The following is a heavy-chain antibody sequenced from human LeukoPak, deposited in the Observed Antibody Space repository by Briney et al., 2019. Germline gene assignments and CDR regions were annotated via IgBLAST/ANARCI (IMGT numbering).Heavy chain of an antibody. D-gene: IGHD6-13*01. J-gene: IGHJ6*02. CDR1: GYTFRFYG. CDR3: ARDGYSSSWARNGMDV. V-gene: IGHV1-18*01. Sequence: ASERVSCKASGYTFRFYGINWGRQAPGQGLEWRGFISVNNGNTHYAEKFQGRVTMATDTSTSTAYMELRSLRSDDTAVYYCARDGYSSSWARNGMDVWGQGTTVTVSS. CDR2: ISVNNGNT.